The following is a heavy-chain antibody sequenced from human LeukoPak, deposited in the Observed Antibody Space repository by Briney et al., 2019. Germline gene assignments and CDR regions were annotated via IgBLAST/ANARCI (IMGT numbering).Heavy chain of an antibody. CDR3: ARERHFRGYSSSWDDY. J-gene: IGHJ4*02. Sequence: SETLSLTCAVYGGSFSGYYWSWIRQPPGKGLEWIGEINHSGSTNYNPSLKSRVTISVDTSKNQFSLKLSSVTAADTAVYYCARERHFRGYSSSWDDYWGQGTLVTVSS. V-gene: IGHV4-34*01. CDR1: GGSFSGYY. CDR2: INHSGST. D-gene: IGHD6-13*01.